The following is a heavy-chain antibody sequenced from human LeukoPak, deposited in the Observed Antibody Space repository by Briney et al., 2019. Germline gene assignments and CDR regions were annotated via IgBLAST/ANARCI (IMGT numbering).Heavy chain of an antibody. J-gene: IGHJ4*02. Sequence: GASVKVSCKASGGTFSSYAISWVRQAPGQGLEWMGRIIPILGIANYAQKFQGRVTITADKSTSTAYMELSSLRSEDTAVYYCARRGSFDYGDYVDYWGQGTLVTVSS. CDR2: IIPILGIA. D-gene: IGHD4-17*01. CDR3: ARRGSFDYGDYVDY. CDR1: GGTFSSYA. V-gene: IGHV1-69*04.